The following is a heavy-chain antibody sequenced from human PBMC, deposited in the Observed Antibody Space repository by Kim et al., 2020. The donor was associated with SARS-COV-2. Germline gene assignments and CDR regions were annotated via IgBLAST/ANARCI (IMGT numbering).Heavy chain of an antibody. Sequence: SETLSLTCTVSGGSISSYYWSWIRQPAGKGLEWIGRIYTSGSTNYNPSLKSRVTMSVDTSKNQFSLKLSSVTAADTAVYYCARDGLAVVAADYYYYGMDVWGQGTTVTVSS. CDR1: GGSISSYY. CDR2: IYTSGST. CDR3: ARDGLAVVAADYYYYGMDV. V-gene: IGHV4-4*07. J-gene: IGHJ6*02. D-gene: IGHD2-15*01.